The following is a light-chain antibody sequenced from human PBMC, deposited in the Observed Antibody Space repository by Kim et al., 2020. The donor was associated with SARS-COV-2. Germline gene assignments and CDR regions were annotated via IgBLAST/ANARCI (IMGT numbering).Light chain of an antibody. CDR1: QSISSS. J-gene: IGKJ1*01. V-gene: IGKV3-15*01. CDR3: QRYDNWPWA. Sequence: EIVMTQSPATLSVSPGERVTLSCRASQSISSSLAWYQHKPGQPPRLLIYDAFNRATGVPARFSVSGSGTEFTLTISSLQSEDFDVYYCQRYDNWPWAYGQGTKVDIK. CDR2: DAF.